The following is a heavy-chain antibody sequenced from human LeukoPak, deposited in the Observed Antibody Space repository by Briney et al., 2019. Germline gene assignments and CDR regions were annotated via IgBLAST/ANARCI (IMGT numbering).Heavy chain of an antibody. CDR1: GFTFNSYW. Sequence: PRVSLRFSAAASGFTFNSYWMHWLAQAPGNGWVWGSRINSDGSSTTYADSGKGRFTSSTDIANNTLYLRMNSVRAEDTAVCSCLRQRFDYWGQGTLVTVSS. J-gene: IGHJ4*02. D-gene: IGHD5-12*01. CDR3: LRQRFDY. V-gene: IGHV3-74*01. CDR2: INSDGSST.